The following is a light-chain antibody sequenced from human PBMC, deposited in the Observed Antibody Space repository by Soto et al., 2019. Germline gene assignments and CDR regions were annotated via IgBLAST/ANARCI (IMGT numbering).Light chain of an antibody. CDR2: AAS. J-gene: IGKJ4*01. CDR1: QGINDY. Sequence: EIQLTQSPSFLSASVGDRVTITCRASQGINDYLAWYQQKPGKAPKLLIYAASTLQSEVPSRFSGSASGTEFTLTISSLQPEDFATYYCQQFNVYPLTFGGGTKVEIK. CDR3: QQFNVYPLT. V-gene: IGKV1-9*01.